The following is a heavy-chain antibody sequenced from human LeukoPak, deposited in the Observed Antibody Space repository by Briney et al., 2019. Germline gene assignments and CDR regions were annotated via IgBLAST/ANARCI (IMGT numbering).Heavy chain of an antibody. Sequence: PGGSLRLSCAASGFTVSSNYMSWVRQAPGKGLEWVSVIYSGGSTYYADSVKGRFTSSRDNSKNTLYLQMNSLRAEDTAVYYYARDQDLYGMDVWGQGTTVTVSS. CDR2: IYSGGST. V-gene: IGHV3-53*01. J-gene: IGHJ6*02. CDR1: GFTVSSNY. CDR3: ARDQDLYGMDV.